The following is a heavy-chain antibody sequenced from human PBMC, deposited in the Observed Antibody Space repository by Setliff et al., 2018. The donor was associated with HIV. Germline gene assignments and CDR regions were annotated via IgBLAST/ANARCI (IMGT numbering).Heavy chain of an antibody. V-gene: IGHV1-2*02. J-gene: IGHJ2*01. D-gene: IGHD1-26*01. CDR1: GYTFTGYY. CDR2: ITPNSGGT. CDR3: ARDHHSGRGSNFPWYSDL. Sequence: GASVKVSCKASGYTFTGYYMHWVRQAPGQGLEWMGWITPNSGGTNYAQKFQGRVTMTRDTSISTAYMELSRLRSDDTAVYYCARDHHSGRGSNFPWYSDLWGRGTLVTVSS.